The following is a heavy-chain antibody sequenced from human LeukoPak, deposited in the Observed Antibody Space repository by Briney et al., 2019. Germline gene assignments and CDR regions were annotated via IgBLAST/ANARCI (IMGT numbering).Heavy chain of an antibody. Sequence: GGSLRLSCAGSGFXFSSYWIQWVRQAPGKGLVWVSRIDRDGTTTSYADSVKGRFTISRDNAKNMLYLQMNSLGAEDTAVYYCAREVPRGGSYYEDYWGQGTLVTVSS. CDR1: GFXFSSYW. CDR2: IDRDGTTT. D-gene: IGHD1-26*01. CDR3: AREVPRGGSYYEDY. V-gene: IGHV3-74*01. J-gene: IGHJ4*02.